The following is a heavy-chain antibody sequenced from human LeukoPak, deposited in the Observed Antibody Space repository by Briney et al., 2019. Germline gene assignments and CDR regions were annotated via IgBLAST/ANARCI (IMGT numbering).Heavy chain of an antibody. V-gene: IGHV3-48*02. D-gene: IGHD2-15*01. CDR1: GFTFNVYS. Sequence: PGGSLRLSCAASGFTFNVYSMVWVRQAPGKGLEWLSYIGYTSSPICYADSVRGRFTVSRDNAKNSLYLQMSSLKDEDTAVYYCASAGSNTQSWWFDYWGQGALVTVSS. CDR3: ASAGSNTQSWWFDY. J-gene: IGHJ4*02. CDR2: IGYTSSPI.